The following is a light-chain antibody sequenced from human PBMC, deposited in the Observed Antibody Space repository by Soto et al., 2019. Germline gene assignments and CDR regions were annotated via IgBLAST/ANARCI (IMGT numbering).Light chain of an antibody. CDR3: MKSVQLQLT. Sequence: DIVMTQTPLSLSVTPGQPASISCKSSQSLLYSDGKTYLSWYLQKPGQPPHLLIYEVSNRFSGVPERFSGSGSGTGFTLRISRVEAEDFRVYYCMKSVQLQLTLGGGTKVEMK. V-gene: IGKV2D-29*01. CDR1: QSLLYSDGKTY. J-gene: IGKJ4*01. CDR2: EVS.